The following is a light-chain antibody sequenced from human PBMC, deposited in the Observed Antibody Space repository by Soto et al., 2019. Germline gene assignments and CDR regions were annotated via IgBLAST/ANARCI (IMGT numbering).Light chain of an antibody. CDR3: QQYNNWPWT. Sequence: EVVMSQSPATLSVSPEERATLSCRASQSLRRKFLAWYQQKPGQPPSFXIYDSSTRDTGIPAMFSGSGSGTDFTLTISSLQSEDFAVYYCQQYNNWPWTFGQGTKVDIK. CDR2: DSS. J-gene: IGKJ1*01. V-gene: IGKV3-15*01. CDR1: QSLRRKF.